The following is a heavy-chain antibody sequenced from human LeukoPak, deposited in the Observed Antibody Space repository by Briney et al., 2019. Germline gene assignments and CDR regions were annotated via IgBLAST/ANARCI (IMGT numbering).Heavy chain of an antibody. V-gene: IGHV3-74*01. CDR1: GFAFSSNW. Sequence: PGGSLRLSCAASGFAFSSNWMHWVRQTPGKGLVWVSRINSGGSGTSYADSVEGRFTISRDNSKNTLYLQMNSLRVEDTAIYYCARSPYYLAQYHPGAFDIWGQGTMVTVSS. CDR2: INSGGSGT. CDR3: ARSPYYLAQYHPGAFDI. J-gene: IGHJ3*02. D-gene: IGHD3-10*01.